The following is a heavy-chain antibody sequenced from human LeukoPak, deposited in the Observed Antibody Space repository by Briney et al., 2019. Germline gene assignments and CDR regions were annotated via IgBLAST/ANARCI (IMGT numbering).Heavy chain of an antibody. D-gene: IGHD3-22*01. CDR1: GFTFSSYS. CDR3: ARAAATYYYDSSGFNADY. V-gene: IGHV3-21*01. CDR2: ISSSSSYI. Sequence: KPGGSLRLSCAASGFTFSSYSMNWVRQAPGKGLEWVSSISSSSSYIYYADSVKGRFTISRDNAKNSLYLQMSSLRAEDTAVYYCARAAATYYYDSSGFNADYWGQGTLVTVSS. J-gene: IGHJ4*02.